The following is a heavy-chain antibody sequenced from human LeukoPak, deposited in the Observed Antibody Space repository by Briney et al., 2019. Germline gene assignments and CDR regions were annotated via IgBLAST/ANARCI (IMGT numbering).Heavy chain of an antibody. Sequence: GSLRLSCAASGFTFSSYAMSWVRQAPGKGLEWIGSIYYSGSTYYNPSLKSRVTISVDTSKNQFSLKLSSVTAADTAVYYCARHGGIYYDCWGQGTLVTVSS. CDR2: IYYSGST. CDR3: ARHGGIYYDC. J-gene: IGHJ4*02. V-gene: IGHV4-39*01. D-gene: IGHD3-16*01. CDR1: GFTFSSYA.